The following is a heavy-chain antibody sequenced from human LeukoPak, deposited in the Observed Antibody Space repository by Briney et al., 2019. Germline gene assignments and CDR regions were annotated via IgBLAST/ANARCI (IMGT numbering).Heavy chain of an antibody. J-gene: IGHJ5*02. V-gene: IGHV4-34*01. D-gene: IGHD5-18*01. CDR1: GGSFSGYY. Sequence: SETLSLTCAVYGGSFSGYYWGWIRQPPGKGLEWIGEINHSGSTNYNPSLKSRVTISVDTSKNQFSLKLSSVTAADTAVYYCARRRGYSYGSNWFDPWGQGTLVTVSS. CDR2: INHSGST. CDR3: ARRRGYSYGSNWFDP.